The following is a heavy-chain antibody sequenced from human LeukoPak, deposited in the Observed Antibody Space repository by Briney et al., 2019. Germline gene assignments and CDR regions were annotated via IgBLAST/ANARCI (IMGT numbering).Heavy chain of an antibody. J-gene: IGHJ4*02. D-gene: IGHD3-22*01. Sequence: GGSLKLSCAASGFTFRDYSMNWVRQAPGKGLEWVSYISTSGNYIYYADSVKGRFTISRDNAKNSLYLQMHSLRAEDTALYYCARGAYNSGGTHENWGQGTLVTVSS. V-gene: IGHV3-21*01. CDR2: ISTSGNYI. CDR1: GFTFRDYS. CDR3: ARGAYNSGGTHEN.